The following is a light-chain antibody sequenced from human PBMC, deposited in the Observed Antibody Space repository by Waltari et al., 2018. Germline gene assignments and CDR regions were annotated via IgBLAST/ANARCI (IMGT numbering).Light chain of an antibody. CDR1: AMSKKY. V-gene: IGLV3-10*01. CDR3: YSTDFSGHDRV. CDR2: EDI. Sequence: SYELTQPPSVSVSPGQTPRIPCSGDAMSKKYAYWYQQKSGQAPVLVIYEDIKRPTGIPERFSGSSSGTTATLTISGAHVDDEADYYCYSTDFSGHDRVFGGGTKLTIL. J-gene: IGLJ3*02.